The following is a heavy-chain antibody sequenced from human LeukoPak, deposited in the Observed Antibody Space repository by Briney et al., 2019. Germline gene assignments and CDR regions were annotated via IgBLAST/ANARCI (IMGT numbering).Heavy chain of an antibody. CDR1: GFTFSSYS. CDR3: AKDRYSGSFNWFDP. Sequence: GGSLRLSCAASGFTFSSYSMNWVRQAPGKGLEWVSSISSSSSYIYYADSVKGRFTISRDNAKNSLYLQMNSLRAEDTAVYYCAKDRYSGSFNWFDPWGQGTLVTVSS. D-gene: IGHD1-26*01. V-gene: IGHV3-21*04. J-gene: IGHJ5*02. CDR2: ISSSSSYI.